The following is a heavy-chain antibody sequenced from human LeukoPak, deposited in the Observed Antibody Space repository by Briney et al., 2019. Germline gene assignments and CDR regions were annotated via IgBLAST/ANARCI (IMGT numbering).Heavy chain of an antibody. CDR2: IRADGKNI. Sequence: GGSLRLSCVASRFDFTTFGMHWVRQAPGKGLEWVTFIRADGKNIWYAKSVNGRFTTSRDNSKNTLYLQMDSLGPEDTAIYYCANGYCIGGTCCPFDYWGRGTLVTVSS. J-gene: IGHJ4*02. D-gene: IGHD2-15*01. CDR3: ANGYCIGGTCCPFDY. CDR1: RFDFTTFG. V-gene: IGHV3-30*02.